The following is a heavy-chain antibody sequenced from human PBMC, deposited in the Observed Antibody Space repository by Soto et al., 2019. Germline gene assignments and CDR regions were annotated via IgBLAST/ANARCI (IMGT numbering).Heavy chain of an antibody. D-gene: IGHD4-17*01. CDR3: ARRYGPGFDY. V-gene: IGHV4-34*01. CDR1: GGSFSGYY. Sequence: SETLSLTCAVYGGSFSGYYWSWIRQPPGKGLEWIGEINHSGSTNYNPSLKSRVTISVDTSKNQFSLKLSSVTAADTAVYYCARRYGPGFDYWGQGTPVTVSS. CDR2: INHSGST. J-gene: IGHJ4*02.